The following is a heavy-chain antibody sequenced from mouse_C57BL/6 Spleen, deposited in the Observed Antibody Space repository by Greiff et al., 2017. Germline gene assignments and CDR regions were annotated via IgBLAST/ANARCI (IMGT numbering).Heavy chain of an antibody. CDR2: IYPRSDNT. V-gene: IGHV1-81*01. J-gene: IGHJ2*01. D-gene: IGHD3-1*01. CDR1: GYTFTSYG. Sequence: VQLQQSGAELARPGASVKLSCKASGYTFTSYGISWVKQRTGQGLEWIGEIYPRSDNTYYNEKFKGKATLTADKSSSTAYMELRSLTSEDSAVYFCARSGAIGATYYFDYWGQGTTLTVSS. CDR3: ARSGAIGATYYFDY.